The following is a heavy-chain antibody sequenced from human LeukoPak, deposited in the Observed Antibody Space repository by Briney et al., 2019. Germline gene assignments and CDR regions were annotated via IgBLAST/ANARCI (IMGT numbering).Heavy chain of an antibody. CDR2: INHSGST. D-gene: IGHD3-10*01. CDR1: GGSFSGYY. V-gene: IGHV4-34*01. Sequence: SETLSLTCTVYGGSFSGYYWSWIRQPPGKGLEWIGEINHSGSTNYNPSLKSRVTISVDTSKNQFSLKLSSVTAADTAVYYRARLYGSGSYYNYWGQGTLVTVSS. J-gene: IGHJ4*02. CDR3: ARLYGSGSYYNY.